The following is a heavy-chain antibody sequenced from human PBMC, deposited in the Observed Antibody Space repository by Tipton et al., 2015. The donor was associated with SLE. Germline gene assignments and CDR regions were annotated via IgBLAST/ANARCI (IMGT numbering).Heavy chain of an antibody. J-gene: IGHJ4*02. V-gene: IGHV3-23*01. CDR2: ISISGDRT. Sequence: SLRLSCVVSGFSFSRSSMTWVRQAPGKGLEWVSAISISGDRTYYADSVRGRFTISRDNSKNTVYLQLSSLRVEDTAVYYCAKEIRPNDYWGQGTLVTVSS. CDR3: AKEIRPNDY. CDR1: GFSFSRSS.